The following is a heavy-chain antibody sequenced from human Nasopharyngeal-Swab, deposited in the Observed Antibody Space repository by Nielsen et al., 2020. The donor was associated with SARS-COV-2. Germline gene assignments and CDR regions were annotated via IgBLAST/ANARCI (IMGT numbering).Heavy chain of an antibody. CDR1: GDSVSNDIFY. D-gene: IGHD4-23*01. CDR2: IHYDGSA. V-gene: IGHV4-61*01. Sequence: SETLSLTCSVSGDSVSNDIFYWSWIRQPPGKGLEWLVYIHYDGSANYNPSLKSRVSMSVDTSRNQFSLKVTSVTAADTAVFYCARDYGGNSGFDYWGQGILVTVSS. CDR3: ARDYGGNSGFDY. J-gene: IGHJ4*02.